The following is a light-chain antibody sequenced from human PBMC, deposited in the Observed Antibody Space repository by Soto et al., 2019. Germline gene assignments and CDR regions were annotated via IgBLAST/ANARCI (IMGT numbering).Light chain of an antibody. V-gene: IGKV1-39*01. J-gene: IGKJ1*01. CDR1: QSISSY. CDR2: AAS. Sequence: DIQMTQSPSSLSASVGDRVTITCRASQSISSYLNWYQQKPGKAPKLLIYAASTLQSGVPSRFSGSGSGTDFTLTISSLLPEDFATYSCQQSYSTPWTFGQGTKWIS. CDR3: QQSYSTPWT.